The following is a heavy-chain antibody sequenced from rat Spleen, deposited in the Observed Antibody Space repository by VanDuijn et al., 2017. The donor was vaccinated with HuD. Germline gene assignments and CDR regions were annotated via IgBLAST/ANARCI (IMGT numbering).Heavy chain of an antibody. J-gene: IGHJ2*01. CDR3: ARRGYNYAYYFDY. Sequence: EVQLVESGGGLVQPGRSLKLSCAASGFTFSNYDMAWVRQAPAKGLEWIASISTGGGNSYYRDSVKGRFTISRDNAKSTLYLQMDSLRSEDTATYYCARRGYNYAYYFDYWGQGVMVTVSS. D-gene: IGHD1-4*01. CDR2: ISTGGGNS. V-gene: IGHV5-25*01. CDR1: GFTFSNYD.